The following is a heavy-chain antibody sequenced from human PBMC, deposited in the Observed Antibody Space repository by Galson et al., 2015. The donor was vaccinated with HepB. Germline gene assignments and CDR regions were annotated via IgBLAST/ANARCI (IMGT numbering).Heavy chain of an antibody. CDR3: ARDVHSSSWYVFYGMDV. J-gene: IGHJ6*02. Sequence: SLRLSCAASGFTFSTYGMSWVRQAPGKGLEWVSAIIGSGGSTHYADSVKGRFTISRDNSKNTLYLQMNSLRAEDTAIYFCARDVHSSSWYVFYGMDVWGQGTTVTVSS. V-gene: IGHV3-23*01. CDR2: IIGSGGST. CDR1: GFTFSTYG. D-gene: IGHD6-13*01.